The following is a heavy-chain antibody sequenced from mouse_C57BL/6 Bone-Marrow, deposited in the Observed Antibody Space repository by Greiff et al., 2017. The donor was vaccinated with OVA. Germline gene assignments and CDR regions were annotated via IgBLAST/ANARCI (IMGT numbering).Heavy chain of an antibody. CDR1: GYTFTSYW. CDR2: IHPNSGST. J-gene: IGHJ3*01. CDR3: AREGYDYVFAY. V-gene: IGHV1-64*01. Sequence: VQLKQPGAELVKPGASVKLSCKASGYTFTSYWMHWVKQRPGQGLEWIGMIHPNSGSTNYNEKFKSKATLTVDKSSSTAYMQLSSLTSEDSAVYYCAREGYDYVFAYWGQGTLVTVSA. D-gene: IGHD2-4*01.